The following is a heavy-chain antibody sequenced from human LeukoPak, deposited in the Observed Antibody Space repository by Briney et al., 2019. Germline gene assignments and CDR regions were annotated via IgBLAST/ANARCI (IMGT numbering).Heavy chain of an antibody. V-gene: IGHV4-31*03. CDR1: GGSISSGGYY. Sequence: SETLSLTCTVSGGSISSGGYYWSWIRQHPGKGLEWIGYIYYSGSTYYNPSLKSRVTISVDTSKNQFSLKLSSVTAADTAVYYCARGTSGSQGPAFDYWGQGTLVTVSS. CDR2: IYYSGST. CDR3: ARGTSGSQGPAFDY. J-gene: IGHJ4*02. D-gene: IGHD1-26*01.